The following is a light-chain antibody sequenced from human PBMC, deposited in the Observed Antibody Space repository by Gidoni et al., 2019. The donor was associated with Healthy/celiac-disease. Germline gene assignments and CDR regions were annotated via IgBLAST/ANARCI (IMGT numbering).Light chain of an antibody. Sequence: QSVLTQPPSVSGAPGQRVTISCTGSSSNIGAGYDVHWYQQLPGPAPKLLIYGNSNRLSGVPDRFSGSKSGTSASLAITGLQAEDEADYYCQSYDSSLSGSGVFGGGTKLTVL. J-gene: IGLJ3*02. V-gene: IGLV1-40*01. CDR3: QSYDSSLSGSGV. CDR1: SSNIGAGYD. CDR2: GNS.